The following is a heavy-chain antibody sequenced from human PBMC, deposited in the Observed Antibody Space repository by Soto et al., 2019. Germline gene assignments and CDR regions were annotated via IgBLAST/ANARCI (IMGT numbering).Heavy chain of an antibody. D-gene: IGHD2-2*01. Sequence: ASVKVACKASGYSNTGDYVHWVRQATGQGLEWMGWINPNSGGTNYAQKFQGWVTMTRDTSISTAYMELSRLRSDDTAVYYCARAREDCSSTSCFLDVWGKGTTVTVSS. CDR2: INPNSGGT. CDR3: ARAREDCSSTSCFLDV. V-gene: IGHV1-2*04. J-gene: IGHJ6*04. CDR1: GYSNTGDY.